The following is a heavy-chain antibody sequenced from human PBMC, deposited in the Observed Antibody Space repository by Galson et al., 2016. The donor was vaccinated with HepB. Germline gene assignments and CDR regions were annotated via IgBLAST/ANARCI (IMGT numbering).Heavy chain of an antibody. CDR1: GLTFTTYW. V-gene: IGHV4-4*02. CDR3: AGVVVAATNWFDP. J-gene: IGHJ5*02. CDR2: IYHTGTS. Sequence: SLRLSCAASGLTFTTYWMSWVRQAPGTGLEWIGEIYHTGTSNNNPSLLSRFTMSIDSSRNLFSLNLNSVTAADTAVYYCAGVVVAATNWFDPWGQGTLVTVSS. D-gene: IGHD2-15*01.